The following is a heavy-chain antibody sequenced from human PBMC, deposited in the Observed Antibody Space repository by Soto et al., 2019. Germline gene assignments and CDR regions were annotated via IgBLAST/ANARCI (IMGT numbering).Heavy chain of an antibody. CDR1: GGSISSYY. D-gene: IGHD3-22*01. J-gene: IGHJ4*02. V-gene: IGHV4-59*01. Sequence: QVQLQESGPGLVKPSETLSLTCTVSGGSISSYYWSWIRQPPGKGLEWIGYIYYSGSTNYNPSLKSRVTISVDTSKNQFSLKLSSVTAADTTVYYCASWGNYDSSGYGYWGQGTLVTVSS. CDR3: ASWGNYDSSGYGY. CDR2: IYYSGST.